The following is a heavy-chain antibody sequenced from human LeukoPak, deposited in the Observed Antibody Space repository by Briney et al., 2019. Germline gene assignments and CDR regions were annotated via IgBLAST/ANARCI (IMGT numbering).Heavy chain of an antibody. J-gene: IGHJ4*02. CDR2: ISSSGSTI. D-gene: IGHD1-14*01. Sequence: GGSLRLSCAASGFTFSSYEMNWVRQAPGKGLEWVSHISSSGSTIYYADSVKGRFTISRDNSKNTLYLQMNSLRAEDAAVYYCARGPFGNLDYWGQGTLVTVSS. CDR1: GFTFSSYE. CDR3: ARGPFGNLDY. V-gene: IGHV3-48*03.